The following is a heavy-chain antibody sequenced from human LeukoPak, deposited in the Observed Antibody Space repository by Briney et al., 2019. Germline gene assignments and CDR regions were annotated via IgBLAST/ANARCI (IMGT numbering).Heavy chain of an antibody. V-gene: IGHV6-1*01. Sequence: SQTLSLTCAISGDSVSSNTAAWNWIRQSPSRGLEWLGRTYYRSKWYNDYALSVKSRITISPDTSKNQFSLQLNSVAPEDTAVYYCARRLTQCDCFDPWGQGILVTVSS. CDR2: TYYRSKWYN. CDR3: ARRLTQCDCFDP. CDR1: GDSVSSNTAA. D-gene: IGHD2-21*02. J-gene: IGHJ5*02.